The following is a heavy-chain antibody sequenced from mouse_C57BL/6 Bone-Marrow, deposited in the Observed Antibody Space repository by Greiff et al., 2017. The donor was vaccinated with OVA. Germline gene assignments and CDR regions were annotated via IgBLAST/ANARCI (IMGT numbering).Heavy chain of an antibody. J-gene: IGHJ1*03. CDR1: GYSITSGYD. Sequence: EVKLVESGPGMVKPSQSLSLTCTVTGYSITSGYDWHWIRHLPGNKLEWMGYISYSGSTNYNPSLKSRISITHDTSKNHFFLKLNSVTTEDTDTYYCARRKKYFDVWGTGTTVTVSS. V-gene: IGHV3-1*01. CDR3: ARRKKYFDV. CDR2: ISYSGST.